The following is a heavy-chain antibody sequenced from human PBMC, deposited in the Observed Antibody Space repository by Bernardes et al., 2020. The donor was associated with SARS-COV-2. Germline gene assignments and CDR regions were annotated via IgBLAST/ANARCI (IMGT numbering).Heavy chain of an antibody. J-gene: IGHJ4*02. D-gene: IGHD3-22*01. CDR3: ARAPYYYDNSGYYYVTFDY. V-gene: IGHV4-61*01. CDR2: IYSSGKT. Sequence: SQTLSLTYTVSGDSVNSSSYYWSWIRQPPGKGLEWMCYIYSSGKTKYNPLLKSRVTISVDTSKNQFSLTLSSVTAADTAVYYCARAPYYYDNSGYYYVTFDYWGQGTLVTVSS. CDR1: GDSVNSSSYY.